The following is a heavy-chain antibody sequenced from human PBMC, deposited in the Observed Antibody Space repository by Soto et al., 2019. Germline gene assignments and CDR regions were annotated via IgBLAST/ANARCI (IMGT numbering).Heavy chain of an antibody. D-gene: IGHD6-6*01. CDR2: IYWDDDK. V-gene: IGHV2-5*02. CDR3: AHSKYSRSSFDF. CDR1: GFSLSTSDVG. Sequence: QITLKESGPTLVKPTQTLTLTCTFSGFSLSTSDVGVGWIRQPPGKALEWLALIYWDDDKRYSPSLKSRLTITKHTSKHQVVLTMTNVDPMDTATYFCAHSKYSRSSFDFWGQGTLVTVSS. J-gene: IGHJ4*02.